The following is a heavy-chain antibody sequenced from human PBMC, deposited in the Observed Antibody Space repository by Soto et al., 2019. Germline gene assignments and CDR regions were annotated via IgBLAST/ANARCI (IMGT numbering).Heavy chain of an antibody. Sequence: QVQLQESGPGLVKPSETLSLTCTLSGDPITSGGFYWTWIRQHPAKGLEWIGYIYYSGVTYYNPSLKSRATISVDTSKNRFSLNLSSVSAADTAMYYCARDLRGRRSGRFDPWGQGTLVTVSS. CDR3: ARDLRGRRSGRFDP. D-gene: IGHD3-10*01. CDR1: GDPITSGGFY. V-gene: IGHV4-31*03. J-gene: IGHJ5*02. CDR2: IYYSGVT.